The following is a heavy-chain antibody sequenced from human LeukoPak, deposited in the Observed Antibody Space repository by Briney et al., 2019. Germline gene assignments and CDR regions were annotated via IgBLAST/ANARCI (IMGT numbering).Heavy chain of an antibody. CDR3: ARQTISGSYFGSAFDI. Sequence: SETLSLTRAVYGGSFSGYYWSWIRQPPGKGLEWIGEINHSGSTNYNPSLKSRVTISVDTSKNQFSLKLSSVTAADTAVYYCARQTISGSYFGSAFDIWGQGTMVTVSS. CDR2: INHSGST. CDR1: GGSFSGYY. V-gene: IGHV4-34*01. J-gene: IGHJ3*02. D-gene: IGHD1-26*01.